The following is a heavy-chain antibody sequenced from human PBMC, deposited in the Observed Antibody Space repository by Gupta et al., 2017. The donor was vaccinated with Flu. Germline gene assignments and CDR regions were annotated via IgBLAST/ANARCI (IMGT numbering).Heavy chain of an antibody. V-gene: IGHV1-8*02. CDR1: GYTFTNFD. CDR3: TRERLTNRWVAP. D-gene: IGHD4-17*01. CDR2: MNRNNGDK. Sequence: QLQLVQSGAEVRKPGASVTVSCKASGYTFTNFDVNWGQQAAGQGLEWMGWMNRNNGDKGYAQTFQGRITMTRDTAINTAFMELRSLRADDTAIYYCTRERLTNRWVAPGGKGTIVPVSS. J-gene: IGHJ5*02.